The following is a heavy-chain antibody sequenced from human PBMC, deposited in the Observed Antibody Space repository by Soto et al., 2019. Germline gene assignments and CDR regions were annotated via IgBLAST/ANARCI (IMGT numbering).Heavy chain of an antibody. D-gene: IGHD4-17*01. CDR2: GSNSGTT. CDR3: ARGATVTQYDY. CDR1: GVSVSSGWFY. J-gene: IGHJ4*02. V-gene: IGHV4-61*01. Sequence: QVQLQESGPGLVKPSETLSLTCSVSGVSVSSGWFYWAWIRQPPGKGLEWIGFGSNSGTTNYKPSLKCRVTMSVDTSRSQISLKVNSLSAADTAVYYCARGATVTQYDYWGQGTQVTVSS.